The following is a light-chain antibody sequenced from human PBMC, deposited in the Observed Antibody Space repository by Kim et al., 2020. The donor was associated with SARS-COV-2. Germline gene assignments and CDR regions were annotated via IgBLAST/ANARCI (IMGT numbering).Light chain of an antibody. V-gene: IGLV3-19*01. CDR1: SLRSYY. CDR2: GNN. J-gene: IGLJ2*01. Sequence: ALGQTVRITCQGDSLRSYYATWYQQKPGQAPILVIYGNNNRPSGIPDRFSGSSSGNTASLTITGTQAGDEADYYCNSRDSNDNVVFGGGTQLTV. CDR3: NSRDSNDNVV.